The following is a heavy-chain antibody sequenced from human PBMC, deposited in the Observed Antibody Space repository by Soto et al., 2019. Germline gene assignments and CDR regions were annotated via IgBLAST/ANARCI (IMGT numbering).Heavy chain of an antibody. CDR1: GFTVSSNY. J-gene: IGHJ6*02. CDR2: IYSGGST. CDR3: ARDTFYYDTSGYLVSNGMDV. D-gene: IGHD3-22*01. Sequence: EVQLVESGGGLIQPGGSLRLSCAASGFTVSSNYMSWVRQAPGKGLEWVSVIYSGGSTYYADSVKGRFTISRDSSKNTLYLQMNSLRAEDTAVYYCARDTFYYDTSGYLVSNGMDVWGQGTTVTVSS. V-gene: IGHV3-53*01.